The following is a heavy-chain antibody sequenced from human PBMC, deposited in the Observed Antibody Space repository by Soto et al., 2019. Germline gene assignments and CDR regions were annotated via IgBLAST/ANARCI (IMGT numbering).Heavy chain of an antibody. J-gene: IGHJ4*02. CDR3: TRGKSIAVPEGR. V-gene: IGHV1-18*01. D-gene: IGHD6-19*01. CDR1: GYTFATYG. CDR2: VSAINGAT. Sequence: QVQLVQSGGEVKKPGASMKVSCKASGYTFATYGVSWVRQAPGRGLEWVGWVSAINGATSSAQNFQDRLIMTTDTSTSTAYMELRSLRSDDTAIYYCTRGKSIAVPEGRWGEGTLVTVSS.